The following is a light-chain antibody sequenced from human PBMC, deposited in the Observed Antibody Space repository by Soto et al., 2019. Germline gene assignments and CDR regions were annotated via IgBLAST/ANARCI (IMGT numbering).Light chain of an antibody. CDR3: SSYTSTSTLYV. Sequence: QSALTQPASVSGSPGQSITISCTGTSSDVGNYNYNYVSWYQQHPGKAPTLIIYDVSNRPSGVSNRFSGSKSGNTASLTISGLQAEDEADYYCSSYTSTSTLYVFGTGTKVTIL. CDR1: SSDVGNYNYNY. J-gene: IGLJ1*01. CDR2: DVS. V-gene: IGLV2-14*03.